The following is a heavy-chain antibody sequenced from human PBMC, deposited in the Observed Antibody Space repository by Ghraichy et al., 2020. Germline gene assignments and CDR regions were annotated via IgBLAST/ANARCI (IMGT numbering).Heavy chain of an antibody. D-gene: IGHD6-6*01. CDR1: GFTFSSYG. Sequence: GGSLRLSCAASGFTFSSYGMHWVRQAPGKGLEWVAVIWYDGSNKYYADSVKGRFTISRDNSKNTLYLQMNSLRAEDTAVYYCAREDYSSSLTKSYYYYGMDVWGQGTTFTVSS. CDR2: IWYDGSNK. J-gene: IGHJ6*02. CDR3: AREDYSSSLTKSYYYYGMDV. V-gene: IGHV3-33*01.